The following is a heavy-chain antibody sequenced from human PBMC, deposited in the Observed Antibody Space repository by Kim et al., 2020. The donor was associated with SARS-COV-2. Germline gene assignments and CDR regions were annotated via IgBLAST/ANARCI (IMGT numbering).Heavy chain of an antibody. V-gene: IGHV3-23*01. CDR1: GLTFSGQA. J-gene: IGHJ4*02. Sequence: GGSLRLSCVVSGLTFSGQAMSWVRQAPGRGLEWISVIDSTESTHYADSVRGRFTTSRDNSKNTLYLHMTSLTGEDTATYYCSNRRDVTGQPHFDYWGQGT. CDR3: SNRRDVTGQPHFDY. D-gene: IGHD2-21*01. CDR2: IDSTEST.